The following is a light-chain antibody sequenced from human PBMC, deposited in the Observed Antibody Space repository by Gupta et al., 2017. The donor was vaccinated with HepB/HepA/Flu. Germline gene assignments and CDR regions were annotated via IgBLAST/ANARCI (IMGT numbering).Light chain of an antibody. J-gene: IGKJ5*01. V-gene: IGKV1-17*01. CDR3: LQHNGYPLT. Sequence: DIQMTQSPSSLSASVGDRVTITCRASQGIRDDLSWYQQNPGRAPKRLIYTASSLQNGVPSRFSGSGSGTEFTLTISSLQPEDSATYYCLQHNGYPLTFGQGTRLEI. CDR2: TAS. CDR1: QGIRDD.